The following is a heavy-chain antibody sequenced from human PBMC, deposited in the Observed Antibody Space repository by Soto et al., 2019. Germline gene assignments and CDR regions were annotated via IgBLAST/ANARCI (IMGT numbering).Heavy chain of an antibody. CDR3: ARGSYYSGWV. CDR1: GDSVSSTSAA. J-gene: IGHJ4*02. CDR2: TYYRSKWYS. Sequence: QTLSLTCAVSGDSVSSTSAAWSWIRQSPSRGLEWLGRTYYRSKWYSDYAVSVKSRITINPDTSKNQFSLQLNSVTPEDTAVYYCARGSYYSGWVWGQGTLVTVSS. V-gene: IGHV6-1*01. D-gene: IGHD6-19*01.